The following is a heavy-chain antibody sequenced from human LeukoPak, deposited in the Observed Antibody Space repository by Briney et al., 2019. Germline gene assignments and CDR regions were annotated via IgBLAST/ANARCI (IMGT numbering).Heavy chain of an antibody. CDR1: GFTFSSYG. J-gene: IGHJ4*02. Sequence: GGSLRLSCAASGFTFSSYGMHWVRQAPGKGLEWVAVISYDGSNKYYADSVKGRFTISRDNSKNTLYLQMNSLRAEDTAVYYCARTSIAVAGYFDYWGQGTLVTVSS. CDR3: ARTSIAVAGYFDY. V-gene: IGHV3-30*19. CDR2: ISYDGSNK. D-gene: IGHD6-19*01.